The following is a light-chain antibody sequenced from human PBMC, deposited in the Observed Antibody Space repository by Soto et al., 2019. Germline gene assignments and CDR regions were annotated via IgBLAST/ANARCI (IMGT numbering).Light chain of an antibody. V-gene: IGKV1-5*03. CDR3: QQYNSYSEA. CDR1: QTISSW. J-gene: IGKJ1*01. Sequence: DIQMTQSPSTLSGSVGDRVTITCRASQTISSWSAWYQRKPGKAPKLLIYKASTLKSGVPSRFSGSGSGTEFTLTISSLQPDDFPTYYCQQYNSYSEAFGQGTKVDIK. CDR2: KAS.